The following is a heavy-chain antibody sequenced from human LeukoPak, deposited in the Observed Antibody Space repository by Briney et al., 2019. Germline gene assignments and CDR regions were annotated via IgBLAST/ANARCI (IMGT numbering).Heavy chain of an antibody. D-gene: IGHD3-22*01. CDR2: ISDRGSRT. CDR1: GITLSNYG. V-gene: IGHV3-23*01. Sequence: GGSLRLSCAVSGITLSNYGMSWVRQAPGKGLEGVAGISDRGSRTNYADSVKGRFTISTDHPKNTLYLQMNSLRAEDTAVYFCAKRGVVIRVILVGFHKEAYYFDSWGQGALVTVSS. CDR3: AKRGVVIRVILVGFHKEAYYFDS. J-gene: IGHJ4*02.